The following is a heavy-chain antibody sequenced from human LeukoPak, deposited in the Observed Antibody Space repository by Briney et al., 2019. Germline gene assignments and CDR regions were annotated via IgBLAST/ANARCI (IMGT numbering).Heavy chain of an antibody. CDR3: AKGNQLLWFGELSEDYFDY. CDR2: ISWNSGSI. CDR1: GFTFDDYA. Sequence: GRSLRLSCAASGFTFDDYAMHWVRQAPGKGLEWVSGISWNSGSIGYADSVKGRFTISRDNAKNSLNLQMNSLRAEDTALYYCAKGNQLLWFGELSEDYFDYWGQGTLVTVSS. J-gene: IGHJ4*02. V-gene: IGHV3-9*01. D-gene: IGHD3-10*01.